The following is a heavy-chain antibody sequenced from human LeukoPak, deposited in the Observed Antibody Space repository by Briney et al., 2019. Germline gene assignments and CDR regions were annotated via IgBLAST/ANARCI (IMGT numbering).Heavy chain of an antibody. CDR2: INWNSASI. Sequence: PGGSLRLSCAASGFTFDDYAMHWVRQAPGKGLEWASSINWNSASIGYADSVKGRVTISRDNAKNSLYLNMNSLRAEDTALYYCAKDTTATGTGNFDYWGQGTLVTVSS. J-gene: IGHJ4*02. CDR1: GFTFDDYA. D-gene: IGHD6-13*01. CDR3: AKDTTATGTGNFDY. V-gene: IGHV3-9*01.